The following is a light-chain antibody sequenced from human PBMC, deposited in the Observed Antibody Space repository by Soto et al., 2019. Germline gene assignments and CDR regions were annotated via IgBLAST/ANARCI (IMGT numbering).Light chain of an antibody. V-gene: IGKV1-39*01. CDR2: AAY. Sequence: DIQMTQSPSSLSASVGDRVTITCRASQNIRNYLNWYQQTPGTAPKLLIYAAYNLQIGVPSRFSGSGSGADFTLTISSLQPEDSATYYCQQSSSTPYSFGQGTKLQIK. CDR3: QQSSSTPYS. CDR1: QNIRNY. J-gene: IGKJ2*03.